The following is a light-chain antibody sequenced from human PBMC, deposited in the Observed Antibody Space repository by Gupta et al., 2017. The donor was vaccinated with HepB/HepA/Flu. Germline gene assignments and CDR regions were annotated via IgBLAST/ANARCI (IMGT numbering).Light chain of an antibody. V-gene: IGKV1-8*01. Sequence: AFRLTQSPSSISASTGDTVTITCRASQDISYFLAWYQQKPGKAPNLLIYSTSTLQNGVPSRFSGGGSGTDFPRTIPSLQSEDFATDYCQQYSTYPFTFGGGTKVEIK. CDR3: QQYSTYPFT. CDR2: STS. J-gene: IGKJ4*01. CDR1: QDISYF.